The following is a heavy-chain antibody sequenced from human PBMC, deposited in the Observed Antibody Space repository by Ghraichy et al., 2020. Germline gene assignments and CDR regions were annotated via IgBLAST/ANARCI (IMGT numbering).Heavy chain of an antibody. D-gene: IGHD1-1*01. Sequence: ASVKVSCKASGYTFTSYGISWVRQAPGQGLEWMGWISAYNGNTNYAQKLQGRVTMTTDTSTSTAYMELRSLRSDDTAVYYCARAPFNWDLKEAFDIWGQGTMVTVSS. CDR2: ISAYNGNT. V-gene: IGHV1-18*01. CDR3: ARAPFNWDLKEAFDI. CDR1: GYTFTSYG. J-gene: IGHJ3*02.